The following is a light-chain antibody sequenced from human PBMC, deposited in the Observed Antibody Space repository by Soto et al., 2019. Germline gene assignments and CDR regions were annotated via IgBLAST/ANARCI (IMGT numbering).Light chain of an antibody. J-gene: IGKJ1*01. CDR3: QQYGISPRT. V-gene: IGKV3-20*01. CDR1: QSVSSN. Sequence: EIVLTQSPGTLSVSPGERATLSCRASQSVSSNLAWYKQKPGQAPRLLIYGASSRATGIPDRFSGSGSGTDFTLTISRLEPEDFEVYYCQQYGISPRTFGQGTKVYIK. CDR2: GAS.